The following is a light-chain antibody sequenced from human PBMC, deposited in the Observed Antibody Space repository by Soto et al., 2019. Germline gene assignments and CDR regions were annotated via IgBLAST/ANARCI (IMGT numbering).Light chain of an antibody. CDR2: GNS. Sequence: QSVLTQPPSVSGAPGQRVTISCTGGSPTIGAGYDVHWYQQLPGTAPKLLIYGNSNRPSGVPDRFSGSKSGTSASLAITGLQAEDEADYYCQSYDSSLSGVVFGGGTKVTVL. CDR1: SPTIGAGYD. J-gene: IGLJ2*01. CDR3: QSYDSSLSGVV. V-gene: IGLV1-40*01.